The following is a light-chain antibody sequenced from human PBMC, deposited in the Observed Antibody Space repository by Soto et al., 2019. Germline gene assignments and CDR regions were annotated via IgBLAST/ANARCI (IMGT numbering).Light chain of an antibody. J-gene: IGKJ4*01. CDR1: RDIGTW. CDR3: HRHETYPLA. CDR2: RAS. V-gene: IGKV1-5*03. Sequence: TQMTQSPSTLSASVGDSVSITCRASRDIGTWLAWFQQKPGRAPNLLIYRASTLARGVPSRFRGSGSGTEFTLTISSLQPDDFATYYCHRHETYPLAFGGGTKVDI.